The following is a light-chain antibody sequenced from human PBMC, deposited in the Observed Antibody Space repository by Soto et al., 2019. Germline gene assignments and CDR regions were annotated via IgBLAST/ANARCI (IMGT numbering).Light chain of an antibody. V-gene: IGKV4-1*01. Sequence: DIVMTQSPDSLAVSRGERATINCKSSQSVLYSSNNKNNLAWYQKKPGQPPKLLIYWASTRESGVPDRFSGSGSGTDFTLTISSLQADDVAVYYCHQSYTVPWTFGQGTKVEIK. CDR2: WAS. J-gene: IGKJ1*01. CDR3: HQSYTVPWT. CDR1: QSVLYSSNNKNN.